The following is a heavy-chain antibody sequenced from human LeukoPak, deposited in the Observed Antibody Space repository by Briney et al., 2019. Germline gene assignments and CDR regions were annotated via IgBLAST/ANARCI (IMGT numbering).Heavy chain of an antibody. CDR2: ISSSSSYI. CDR1: GFTFSSYR. V-gene: IGHV3-21*01. J-gene: IGHJ4*02. Sequence: GGSLGLSCAVSGFTFSSYRMNWVRQAPGKGLEWVSSISSSSSYIYYADSVKGRFTISRDNAKNSLYLQMNSLRAEDTAVYYCASLLENRGEDYWGPGTLVSVSS. CDR3: ASLLENRGEDY. D-gene: IGHD3-16*01.